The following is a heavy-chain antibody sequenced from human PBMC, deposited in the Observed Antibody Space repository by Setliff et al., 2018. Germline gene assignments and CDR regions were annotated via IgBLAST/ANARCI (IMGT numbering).Heavy chain of an antibody. CDR3: RYWSGYYNNDY. J-gene: IGHJ4*02. Sequence: PSETLSLTCTVYGGSFSNYYWGWIRQSPGKGLEWIGEINDSGTTNYSPSLKSRVTISLDASTNQFSLKLRSVSAADTAAYYCRYWSGYYNNDYWGQGTLVTVSS. V-gene: IGHV4-34*01. CDR2: INDSGTT. D-gene: IGHD3-3*01. CDR1: GGSFSNYY.